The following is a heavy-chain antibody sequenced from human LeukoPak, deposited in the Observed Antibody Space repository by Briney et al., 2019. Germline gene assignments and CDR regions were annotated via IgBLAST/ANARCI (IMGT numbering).Heavy chain of an antibody. CDR2: ISNSGNT. Sequence: SETLSLTCSVSGTSISTGSYYWIWIRQPGGKGLEWLGRISNSGNTFYNPSLKSRVTISLDTSENQFSLKLSSVTAADTAVYYCARGNNGFTVLDSWGQGILVTVSS. CDR1: GTSISTGSYY. V-gene: IGHV4-61*02. J-gene: IGHJ4*02. CDR3: ARGNNGFTVLDS. D-gene: IGHD1/OR15-1a*01.